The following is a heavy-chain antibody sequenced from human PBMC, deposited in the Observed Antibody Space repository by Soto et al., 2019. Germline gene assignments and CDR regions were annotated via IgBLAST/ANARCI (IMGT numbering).Heavy chain of an antibody. CDR1: GGTFSSYA. Sequence: SVKVSCKASGGTFSSYAISWVRQAPGQGLEWMGGIIPIFGTANYAQKFQGRVTITADESTSTAYMELSSLRSEDTAVYYCARGEYSSSSQATYYYYYGMDVWGQGTTVTVSS. D-gene: IGHD6-6*01. V-gene: IGHV1-69*13. CDR3: ARGEYSSSSQATYYYYYGMDV. J-gene: IGHJ6*02. CDR2: IIPIFGTA.